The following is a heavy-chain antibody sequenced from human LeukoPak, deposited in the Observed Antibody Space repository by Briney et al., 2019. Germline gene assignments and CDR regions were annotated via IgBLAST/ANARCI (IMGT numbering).Heavy chain of an antibody. J-gene: IGHJ6*02. D-gene: IGHD2-2*01. CDR3: ARDPYCSSTSCYHYYYYGMDV. CDR2: ISSSSSYI. CDR1: GFTFSSYS. Sequence: PGGSLRLSCAASGFTFSSYSMNWVRQAPGKGLEWVSSISSSSSYIYYADSVKGRFTISRDNAKNSLYLQMNSLRAEDTAVYYCARDPYCSSTSCYHYYYYGMDVWGQGTTVTVSS. V-gene: IGHV3-21*01.